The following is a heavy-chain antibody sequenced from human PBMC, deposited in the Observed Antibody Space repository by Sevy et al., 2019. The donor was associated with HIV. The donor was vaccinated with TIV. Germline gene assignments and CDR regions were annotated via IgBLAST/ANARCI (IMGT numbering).Heavy chain of an antibody. CDR1: GYTFTSYA. CDR3: ARDHRIAVAGTRYFQH. V-gene: IGHV7-4-1*02. CDR2: INTNTGNP. J-gene: IGHJ1*01. D-gene: IGHD6-19*01. Sequence: ASVKVSCKASGYTFTSYAMNWVRQAPGQGLEWMGWINTNTGNPTYAQGFTGRVVFSLDTSVSTAYLQISSLKAEDTAVYYCARDHRIAVAGTRYFQHWGQGTLVTVSS.